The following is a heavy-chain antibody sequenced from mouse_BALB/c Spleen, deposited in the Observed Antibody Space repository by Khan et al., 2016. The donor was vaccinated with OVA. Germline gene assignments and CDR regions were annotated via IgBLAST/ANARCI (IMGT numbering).Heavy chain of an antibody. V-gene: IGHV9-3-1*01. CDR1: GFTFTNYG. CDR3: ARVGYNGTMDC. D-gene: IGHD2-14*01. Sequence: QIQLVQSGPELKKPGETVQISCKASGFTFTNYGMNWVKQAPGKGLKWMGWINTYTGEPTFADDFKGRFAFSLETSASTAYLQINSSKNEDTATYFCARVGYNGTMDCWGQGTSVTVAS. J-gene: IGHJ4*01. CDR2: INTYTGEP.